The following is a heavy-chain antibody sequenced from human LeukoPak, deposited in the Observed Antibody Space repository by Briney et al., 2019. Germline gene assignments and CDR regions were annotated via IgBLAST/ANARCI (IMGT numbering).Heavy chain of an antibody. CDR1: GFTFSSYS. Sequence: GGSLRLSCAASGFTFSSYSMNWVRQAPGKGLEWVSSISSSSSYIYYADSVKGRFTISRDNAKNSLYLQMNSLRADDTAVYYCARSDYYDSSGLDYWGQGTLVTVSS. CDR3: ARSDYYDSSGLDY. V-gene: IGHV3-21*01. J-gene: IGHJ4*02. D-gene: IGHD3-22*01. CDR2: ISSSSSYI.